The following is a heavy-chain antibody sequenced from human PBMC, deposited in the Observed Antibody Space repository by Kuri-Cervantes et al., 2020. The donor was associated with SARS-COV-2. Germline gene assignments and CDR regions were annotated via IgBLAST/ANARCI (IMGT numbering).Heavy chain of an antibody. J-gene: IGHJ6*03. CDR3: ARGQYCSSTSCYGNYYYMDV. CDR1: GGSISSHY. V-gene: IGHV4-59*11. Sequence: GSLRLSCTVSGGSISSHYWSWIRQPPGKGLEWIGYIYYSGSTNYNPSLKSRVTISVDTSKNQFSLKLSSVTAADTAVYYCARGQYCSSTSCYGNYYYMDVWGKGTTVTVSS. D-gene: IGHD2-2*01. CDR2: IYYSGST.